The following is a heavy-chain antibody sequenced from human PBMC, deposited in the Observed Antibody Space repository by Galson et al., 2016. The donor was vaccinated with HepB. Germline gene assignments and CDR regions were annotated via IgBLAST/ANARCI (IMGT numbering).Heavy chain of an antibody. CDR1: GFTFSYYV. CDR2: ISDDGTRK. V-gene: IGHV3-30*04. CDR3: ARARQLFSVYYFGFDD. Sequence: SLRLSCAASGFTFSYYVVHWVRQAPGKGLEWVALISDDGTRKYFADSVKGRVTISRDNSNNTLDLQMNNLRGEDTAVCYCARARQLFSVYYFGFDDWGPGTTVTVSS. J-gene: IGHJ6*02. D-gene: IGHD6-13*01.